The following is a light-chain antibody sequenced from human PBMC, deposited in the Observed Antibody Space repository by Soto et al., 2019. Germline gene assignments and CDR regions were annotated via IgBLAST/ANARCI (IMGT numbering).Light chain of an antibody. CDR1: QSVGSS. CDR2: GAS. V-gene: IGKV3-15*01. J-gene: IGKJ1*01. CDR3: QQYNSWPPT. Sequence: TQSPATLSVSPGDRATLSCRASQSVGSSLAWYQQKRGHPHRLLIYGASSRESGVPDNFTGSGSGTEFVLTDTSLQSDDSAVYSFQQYNSWPPTFGQGTRVEI.